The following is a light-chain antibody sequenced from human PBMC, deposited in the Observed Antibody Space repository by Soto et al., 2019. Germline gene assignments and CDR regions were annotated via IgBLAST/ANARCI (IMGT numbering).Light chain of an antibody. CDR2: NNH. CDR1: SSNIGSKT. V-gene: IGLV1-44*01. J-gene: IGLJ1*01. CDR3: AAWDDSLNACV. Sequence: QSVLTQAPSASGTPGQRVTISGSGSSSNIGSKTVNWYQQLPGMAPKLLIFNNHQRPSGVPDRFSGSKSGTSASLAISGLQSEDEADYYCAAWDDSLNACVFGTGTQLTVL.